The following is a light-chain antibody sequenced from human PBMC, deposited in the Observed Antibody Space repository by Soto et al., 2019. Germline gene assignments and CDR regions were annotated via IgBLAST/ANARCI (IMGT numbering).Light chain of an antibody. CDR2: DAS. J-gene: IGKJ1*01. CDR3: QQYGSSPWT. V-gene: IGKV3-20*01. Sequence: ILFTHSPAPLSFSPRERATLSCRASQSVSSYLAWYQQKPGQAPRLLIYDASNRATGIPARFSGSGSGTDFTLTISRLEPEDFAVYYCQQYGSSPWTFGQGTKVDI. CDR1: QSVSSY.